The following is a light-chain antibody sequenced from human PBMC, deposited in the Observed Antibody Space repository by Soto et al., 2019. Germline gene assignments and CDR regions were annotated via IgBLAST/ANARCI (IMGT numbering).Light chain of an antibody. Sequence: IHMTLSPSALSASVGDRVTITCRASQSITNYLNWYQHKQGQAPNLLIYAASTLQAGVPSRFRGSLYGTDFNLTISSLQTEDFATYFCQQSNSSPPTFGGGTKVDIK. CDR1: QSITNY. J-gene: IGKJ4*01. CDR2: AAS. V-gene: IGKV1-39*01. CDR3: QQSNSSPPT.